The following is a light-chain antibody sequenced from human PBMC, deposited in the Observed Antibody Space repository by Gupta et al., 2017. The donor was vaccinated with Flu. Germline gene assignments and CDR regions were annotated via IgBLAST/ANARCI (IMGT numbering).Light chain of an antibody. V-gene: IGKV1-39*01. CDR2: AAS. Sequence: DIQMTQSPSSLSESVGDRVTITCRASQSISSYLNWYQQKPGKAPKLLIYAASSLQSGVPSRFSGSGSGTDFTLTISSLQPEDFATYYCQQSYSTPSTFGPGTKVEIK. CDR1: QSISSY. J-gene: IGKJ3*01. CDR3: QQSYSTPST.